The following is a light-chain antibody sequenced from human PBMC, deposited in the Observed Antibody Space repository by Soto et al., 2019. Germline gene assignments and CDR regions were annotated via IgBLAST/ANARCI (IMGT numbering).Light chain of an antibody. CDR2: DAS. Sequence: EIVMTQSPATLSVSPVERATLSCRASQSFSSNLAWYQQKPGQAPRILMYDASKTPGIPARFSGSGYGTEFTLTISSLQSEDFAVYYCQQYNSWPLTFGGGTKVEIK. CDR1: QSFSSN. V-gene: IGKV3-15*01. CDR3: QQYNSWPLT. J-gene: IGKJ4*01.